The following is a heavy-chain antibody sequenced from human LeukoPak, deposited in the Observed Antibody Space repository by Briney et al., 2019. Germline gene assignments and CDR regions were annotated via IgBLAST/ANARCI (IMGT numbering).Heavy chain of an antibody. CDR1: GFTFSSYA. Sequence: GGSLRLSCAASGFTFSSYAMSWVRQAPGKGLEWVSAISGSGGSTYYADSVKGRFTIFRDNSKNTLYLQMNSLRAEDTAVYYCAKSPPYSYGWGYFQHWGQGTLVTVSS. CDR3: AKSPPYSYGWGYFQH. J-gene: IGHJ1*01. CDR2: ISGSGGST. D-gene: IGHD5-18*01. V-gene: IGHV3-23*01.